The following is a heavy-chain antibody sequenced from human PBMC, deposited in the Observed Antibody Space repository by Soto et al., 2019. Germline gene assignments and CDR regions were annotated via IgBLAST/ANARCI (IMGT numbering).Heavy chain of an antibody. Sequence: SVKVSCKTSGGTFSTYAIYWVRQDTGQGLEWMGAIIPLFGTADYAQKFQGRVTITADESTSTAYMELSSLRSEDTAVYYCSRPKGSYSSGYYYFDYWGQGTLVTVSS. CDR2: IIPLFGTA. J-gene: IGHJ4*02. CDR1: GGTFSTYA. CDR3: SRPKGSYSSGYYYFDY. D-gene: IGHD6-19*01. V-gene: IGHV1-69*13.